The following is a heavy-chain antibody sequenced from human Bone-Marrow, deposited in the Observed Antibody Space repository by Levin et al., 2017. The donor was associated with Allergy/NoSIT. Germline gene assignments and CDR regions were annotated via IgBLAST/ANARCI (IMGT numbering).Heavy chain of an antibody. J-gene: IGHJ3*02. CDR3: AMEEARGAAGAFDI. V-gene: IGHV3-33*01. D-gene: IGHD1-26*01. CDR1: GFTFSSYG. Sequence: QPGGSLRLSCAASGFTFSSYGMHWVRQAPGKGLEWVAVTWYDGSGKYYADSVKGRFTISRDHSKNTLYLQMNSLRAEDTAVYYCAMEEARGAAGAFDIWGQGTMVTVSS. CDR2: TWYDGSGK.